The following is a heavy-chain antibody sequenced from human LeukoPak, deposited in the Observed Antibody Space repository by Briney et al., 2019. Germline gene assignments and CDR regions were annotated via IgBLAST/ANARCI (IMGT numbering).Heavy chain of an antibody. CDR2: IDWDDAK. J-gene: IGHJ3*02. CDR1: GFSLSTSGMC. D-gene: IGHD3-22*01. Sequence: SGPTLVNPTQTLTLTCTFSGFSLSTSGMCVSWIRQPPGKALEWLARIDWDDAKYYSTSLKTRLTISKDTPKNQVVLTMTNMDPVDTATYYCAHCDNLSYYYDSSGLGAFDIWGQGTMVTASS. V-gene: IGHV2-70*12. CDR3: AHCDNLSYYYDSSGLGAFDI.